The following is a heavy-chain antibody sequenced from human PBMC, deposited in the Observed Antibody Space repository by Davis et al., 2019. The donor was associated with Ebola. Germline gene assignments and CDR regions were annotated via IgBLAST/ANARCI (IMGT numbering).Heavy chain of an antibody. Sequence: GESLKISCAATGFILSSDAMHWVRQAPGTGLEWVAGISYDGGNKIYTDSVKGRFTISRDNSKNTLLLQMDKLDRDDTAVYFCARKPYTYDAFDIGGRGTLVTVSS. CDR3: ARKPYTYDAFDI. D-gene: IGHD1-14*01. J-gene: IGHJ3*02. CDR2: ISYDGGNK. V-gene: IGHV3-30*04. CDR1: GFILSSDA.